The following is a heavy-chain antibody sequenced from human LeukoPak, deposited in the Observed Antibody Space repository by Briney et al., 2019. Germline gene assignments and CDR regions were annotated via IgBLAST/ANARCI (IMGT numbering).Heavy chain of an antibody. J-gene: IGHJ4*01. Sequence: SETLSLTCAVYGGSFSGYYWSWIRQPPGKGLEWIGEINHSGSTNYNPSLKSRVTISVDTSKNQFSLKLSSVTAADTAVYYCARGMGSSRSPRVSWSYWGQEPWSPSPQ. V-gene: IGHV4-34*01. CDR2: INHSGST. CDR1: GGSFSGYY. D-gene: IGHD6-13*01. CDR3: ARGMGSSRSPRVSWSY.